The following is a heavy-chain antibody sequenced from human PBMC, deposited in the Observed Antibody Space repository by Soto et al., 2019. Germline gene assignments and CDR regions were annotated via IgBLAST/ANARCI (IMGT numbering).Heavy chain of an antibody. CDR3: AREVDYYYGMDV. D-gene: IGHD5-12*01. CDR2: INPNSGGT. CDR1: GYTFTGYY. J-gene: IGHJ6*02. Sequence: ASVKVSCKASGYTFTGYYMHWVRQAPGQGLEWMGWINPNSGGTNYAQKFQGWVTMTRDTSISTAYMELSRLRSDDTAVYYCAREVDYYYGMDVSCQATTLTVSS. V-gene: IGHV1-2*04.